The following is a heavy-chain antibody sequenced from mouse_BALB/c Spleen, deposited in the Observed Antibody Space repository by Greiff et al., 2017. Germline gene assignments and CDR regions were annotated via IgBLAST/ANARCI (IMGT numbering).Heavy chain of an antibody. CDR1: GYPFTSYW. V-gene: IGHV1S81*02. D-gene: IGHD2-2*01. J-gene: IGHJ4*01. CDR2: INPCNGRT. Sequence: QVQLQQPGAELVTPGASVTLSCKASGYPFTSYWMHWVKQSPGQGLEWIGEINPCNGRTNDNAKFKSKATLTVDKSSSTAYMQLSSLTSEDSAVYDCARRGYYDAMDYWGQGTSVTVSS. CDR3: ARRGYYDAMDY.